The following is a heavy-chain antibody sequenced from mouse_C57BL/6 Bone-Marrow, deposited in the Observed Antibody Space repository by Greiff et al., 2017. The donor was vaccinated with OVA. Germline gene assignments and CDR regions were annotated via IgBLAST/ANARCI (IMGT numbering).Heavy chain of an antibody. CDR2: ISDGGSYT. CDR3: ARDPMVTTGFAY. Sequence: EVKLVESGGGLVKPGGSLKLSCAASGFTFSSYAMSWVRQTPEKRLEWVATISDGGSYTYYPDNVKGRFTISRDNAKNNLYLQMSHLKSEDTAMYYCARDPMVTTGFAYWGQGTLVTVSA. J-gene: IGHJ3*01. CDR1: GFTFSSYA. V-gene: IGHV5-4*01. D-gene: IGHD2-2*01.